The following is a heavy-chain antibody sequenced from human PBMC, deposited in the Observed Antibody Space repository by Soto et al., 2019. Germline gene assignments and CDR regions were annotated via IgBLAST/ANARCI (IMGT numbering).Heavy chain of an antibody. CDR2: ISSGGST. Sequence: EVQLLESGGGLVQPEGSLRLSCAASGFTFTSYAMGWVRQAPGKGLEWVSVISSGGSTYYADSVRGRFTISRDNSKDPLSLQMNSLRAEDTAVYYCAKRRGAGGHFDYWGQGALVTVSS. CDR1: GFTFTSYA. CDR3: AKRRGAGGHFDY. V-gene: IGHV3-23*01. J-gene: IGHJ4*02. D-gene: IGHD2-15*01.